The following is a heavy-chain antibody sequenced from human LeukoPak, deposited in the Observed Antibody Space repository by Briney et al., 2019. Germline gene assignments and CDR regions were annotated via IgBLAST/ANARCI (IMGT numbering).Heavy chain of an antibody. V-gene: IGHV1-8*01. J-gene: IGHJ4*02. D-gene: IGHD3-10*01. CDR3: ARACMVRGDSIN. CDR2: MNPNSGNT. CDR1: GYTFTSYD. Sequence: ASVKVPCKASGYTFTSYDINWVRQATGQGLEWMGWMNPNSGNTGYAQKFQGRVTMTRNTSISTAYMELSSLRSEDTAVYYCARACMVRGDSINWGQGTLVTVSS.